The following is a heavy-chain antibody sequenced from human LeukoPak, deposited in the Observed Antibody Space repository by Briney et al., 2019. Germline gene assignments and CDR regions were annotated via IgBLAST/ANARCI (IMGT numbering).Heavy chain of an antibody. CDR2: INPNSGGT. CDR3: ARDNSLQDMAWWFDP. D-gene: IGHD5-24*01. J-gene: IGHJ5*02. Sequence: ASVKVSCKASGYTFTGYYMHWVRQAPGQGLEWMGWINPNSGGTNSAQKFQGRVTMTRDTSISTAYMELSSLRSEDTAVYYCARDNSLQDMAWWFDPWGQGTLVIVSS. CDR1: GYTFTGYY. V-gene: IGHV1-2*02.